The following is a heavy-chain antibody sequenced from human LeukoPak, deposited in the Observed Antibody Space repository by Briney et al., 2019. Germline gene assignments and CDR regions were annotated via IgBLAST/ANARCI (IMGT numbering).Heavy chain of an antibody. CDR2: IYYSGTA. V-gene: IGHV4-59*01. CDR3: ARGRGHSYGQYYFNY. J-gene: IGHJ4*02. CDR1: GASLSTSS. D-gene: IGHD5-18*01. Sequence: SETLSLTCTVSGASLSTSSWTWIRQPPGKGLECIGFIYYSGTAHYHPSLKSRVPISLDTTKNQFSLTLSSVTAADTAVYYCARGRGHSYGQYYFNYWGQGTLVTVSS.